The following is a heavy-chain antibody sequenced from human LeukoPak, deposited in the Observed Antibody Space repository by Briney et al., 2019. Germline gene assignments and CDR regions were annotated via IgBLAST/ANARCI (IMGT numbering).Heavy chain of an antibody. CDR2: IYYSGST. J-gene: IGHJ4*02. CDR3: ARTYHYYGSGSYYGY. D-gene: IGHD3-10*01. V-gene: IGHV4-39*07. CDR1: GGSISSSSYY. Sequence: PSETLSLTCSVSGGSISSSSYYWVWIRQPPGKGLEWIGSIYYSGSTYYNPSLKSRVTISVDTSKNQFSLKLSSVTAADTAVYYCARTYHYYGSGSYYGYWGQGTLVTVSS.